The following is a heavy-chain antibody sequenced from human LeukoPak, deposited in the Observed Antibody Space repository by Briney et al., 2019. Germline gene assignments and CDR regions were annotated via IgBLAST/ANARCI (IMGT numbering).Heavy chain of an antibody. CDR1: RFTFTDYG. J-gene: IGHJ4*02. D-gene: IGHD2-15*01. V-gene: IGHV3-33*01. Sequence: PGRSLRLSCAASRFTFTDYGMHWVRQPPGKGQEWVALIWYDGSGKYYADSVKGRFTISRDNSKNTLYLQMNSLRAEDTAVYYCARDWCGGGSCYYFDHWGQGTLVTVSS. CDR3: ARDWCGGGSCYYFDH. CDR2: IWYDGSGK.